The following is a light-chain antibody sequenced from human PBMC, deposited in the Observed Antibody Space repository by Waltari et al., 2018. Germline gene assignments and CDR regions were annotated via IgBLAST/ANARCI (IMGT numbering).Light chain of an antibody. CDR3: QQHTNWPPEVA. Sequence: EIVLTQSPATLSLSLGERATLSCRASQSVSGSFVWYQQKPGQAPRLLIYDASNRATGIPARFSGSGSGTDFTLTISSLEAEDFAVYYCQQHTNWPPEVAFGGGTKVEIK. V-gene: IGKV3-11*01. J-gene: IGKJ4*01. CDR2: DAS. CDR1: QSVSGS.